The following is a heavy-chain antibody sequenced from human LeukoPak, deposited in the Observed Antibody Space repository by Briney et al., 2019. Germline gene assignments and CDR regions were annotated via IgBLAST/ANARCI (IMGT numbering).Heavy chain of an antibody. CDR2: IIPIFGTA. Sequence: ASVKVSCKASGGTFSTYYAISWVRQAPGQGLEWMGGIIPIFGTANYAQKFQGRVTITADESTSTAYMELSSLRSEDTAVYYCARSTELGSDYWGQGTLVTVSS. D-gene: IGHD7-27*01. CDR3: ARSTELGSDY. CDR1: GGTFSTYYA. V-gene: IGHV1-69*13. J-gene: IGHJ4*02.